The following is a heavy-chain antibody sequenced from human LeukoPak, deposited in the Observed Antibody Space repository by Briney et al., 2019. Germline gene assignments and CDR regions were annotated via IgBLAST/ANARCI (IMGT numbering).Heavy chain of an antibody. CDR2: IKSKTDGGTT. V-gene: IGHV3-15*01. CDR3: TTGVTMVRAYSAFDI. D-gene: IGHD3-10*01. J-gene: IGHJ3*02. Sequence: GGSLRLSCAASGFTFSNAWMSWVRQAPGKGLEWVGRIKSKTDGGTTDYAAPVKGRFTISRDDSKNTLYLQMNSLKTEDTAVYYCTTGVTMVRAYSAFDIWGQGTMVTVSS. CDR1: GFTFSNAW.